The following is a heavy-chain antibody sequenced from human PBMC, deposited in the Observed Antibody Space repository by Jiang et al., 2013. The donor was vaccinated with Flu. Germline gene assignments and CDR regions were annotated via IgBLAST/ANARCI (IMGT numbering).Heavy chain of an antibody. CDR2: IDWDDDK. CDR1: GFSLSTSGMC. D-gene: IGHD6-19*01. J-gene: IGHJ4*02. CDR3: ARIRSSGWYAGYYFDY. Sequence: PTQTLTLTCTFSGFSLSTSGMCVSWIRQPPGKALEWLALIDWDDDKYYSTSLKTRLTISKDTSKNQVVLTMTNMDPVDTATHYCARIRSSGWYAGYYFDYWGQGTLVTVSS. V-gene: IGHV2-70*01.